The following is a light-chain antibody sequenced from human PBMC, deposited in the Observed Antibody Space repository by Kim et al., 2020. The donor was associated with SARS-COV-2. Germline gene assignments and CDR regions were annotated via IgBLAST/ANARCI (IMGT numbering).Light chain of an antibody. V-gene: IGLV3-1*01. CDR2: EDR. CDR1: KLGDKY. CDR3: QAWDSSTAV. Sequence: SYELTQPPSVSVSPGQTASITCSGDKLGDKYACWYQQKSGQSPVLVIYEDRKRPSGIPERFSGSNSGNTATLTISGTQAIDEADYYCQAWDSSTAVFGGGTQLTVL. J-gene: IGLJ3*02.